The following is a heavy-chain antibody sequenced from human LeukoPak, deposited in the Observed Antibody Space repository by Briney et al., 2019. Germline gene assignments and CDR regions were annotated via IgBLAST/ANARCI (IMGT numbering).Heavy chain of an antibody. CDR3: ARHVTYSSSCRFYFDY. J-gene: IGHJ4*02. V-gene: IGHV4-39*01. CDR1: GDSINCTNYL. D-gene: IGHD6-6*01. Sequence: SETLSLTCTVSGDSINCTNYLWAWIRQPPGKGLEWIGSIYYSGSTYYKLSLKSRVTISVDTSKNQFSLKLSSVTAADTAVYYSARHVTYSSSCRFYFDYWGQGTLVTVSS. CDR2: IYYSGST.